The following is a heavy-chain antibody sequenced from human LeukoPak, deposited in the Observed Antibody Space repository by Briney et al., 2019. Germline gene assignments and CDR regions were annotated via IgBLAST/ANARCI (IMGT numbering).Heavy chain of an antibody. CDR2: ISSGSSYI. CDR3: ARDRDDYGGNSYFDY. D-gene: IGHD4-23*01. Sequence: GGSLRLSCAASGFTFSSYSMNWVRQAPGKGLEWVSSISSGSSYIYYADSVKGRFTISRDNAKNSLYLQMNSLRAEDTAVYYCARDRDDYGGNSYFDYWGQGTLVTVSS. V-gene: IGHV3-21*01. J-gene: IGHJ4*02. CDR1: GFTFSSYS.